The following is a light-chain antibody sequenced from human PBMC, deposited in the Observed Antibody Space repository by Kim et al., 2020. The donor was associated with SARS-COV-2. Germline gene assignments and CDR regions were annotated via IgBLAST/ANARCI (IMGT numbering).Light chain of an antibody. V-gene: IGKV1-8*01. CDR1: QGISSY. CDR3: QQYYSYPYS. CDR2: AAS. J-gene: IGKJ2*03. Sequence: SASTGDRGTITCRESQGISSYVAWYQQKPGKAPKLLIYAASTVQSGVPSRFSGSGSGTDFTLTISCLQSEDFATYYCQQYYSYPYSFGQGTKLEIK.